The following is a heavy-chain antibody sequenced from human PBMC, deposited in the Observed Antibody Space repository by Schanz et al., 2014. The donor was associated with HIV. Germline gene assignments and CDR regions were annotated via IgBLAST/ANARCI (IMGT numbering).Heavy chain of an antibody. D-gene: IGHD2-2*01. Sequence: DVQLLESGGGLVQPGGSLRLSCAASGFTFSSYAMSWVRQAPGKGLEWVSTISGSGAGTYYADSVKGRFTISRDNSKNTLFLQMNSLRAEDTALYYCAKDMGGVVPAAPFYYYGMDVWGQGTTVTVSS. CDR3: AKDMGGVVPAAPFYYYGMDV. J-gene: IGHJ6*02. CDR2: ISGSGAGT. CDR1: GFTFSSYA. V-gene: IGHV3-23*01.